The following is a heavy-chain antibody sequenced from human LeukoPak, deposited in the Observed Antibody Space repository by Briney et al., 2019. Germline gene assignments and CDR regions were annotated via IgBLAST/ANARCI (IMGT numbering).Heavy chain of an antibody. CDR1: GGSISSGGYY. J-gene: IGHJ4*02. Sequence: SETLSLTCTVSGGSISSGGYYWSWIRQHPGKGLEWIGYIYYSGSTYYNPSLKSRVTISVDTSKNQFSLKLSSVTAADTAVYYCARDRFGSGSYYYWSQGTLVTVSS. CDR2: IYYSGST. D-gene: IGHD3-10*01. V-gene: IGHV4-31*03. CDR3: ARDRFGSGSYYY.